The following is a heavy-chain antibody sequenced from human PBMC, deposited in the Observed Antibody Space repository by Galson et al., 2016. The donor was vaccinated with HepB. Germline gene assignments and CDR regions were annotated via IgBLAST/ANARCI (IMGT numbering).Heavy chain of an antibody. CDR2: IYSGGST. CDR1: GFTVSSNY. J-gene: IGHJ6*02. V-gene: IGHV3-53*01. CDR3: AREGGPYRETSGYYYYAMDV. Sequence: SLRLSCAASGFTVSSNYMSWVRQAPGKGLEWVSVIYSGGSTYYADSVHRRFTISRDNPKNTMYLQMNNLRAEDTAVYICAREGGPYRETSGYYYYAMDVWGQGTTVTVSS. D-gene: IGHD3-16*01.